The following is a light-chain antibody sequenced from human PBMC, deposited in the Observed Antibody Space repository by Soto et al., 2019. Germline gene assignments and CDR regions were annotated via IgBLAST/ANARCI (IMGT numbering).Light chain of an antibody. Sequence: EIVMTQSPATLSVSPGERATLSCRASQSVNSNLVWYQQKPGQAPRLLIYGASTSATGIPGRFSGSGYVTEFTLTISSLQSEDFAVYYCQQYNNWLWTFGQGTKVEIK. CDR2: GAS. CDR3: QQYNNWLWT. CDR1: QSVNSN. V-gene: IGKV3-15*01. J-gene: IGKJ1*01.